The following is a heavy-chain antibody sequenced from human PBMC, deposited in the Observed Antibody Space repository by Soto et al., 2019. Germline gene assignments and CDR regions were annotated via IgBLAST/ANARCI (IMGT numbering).Heavy chain of an antibody. D-gene: IGHD2-8*01. CDR2: INPNSGGT. J-gene: IGHJ6*02. V-gene: IGHV1-2*04. CDR1: GYTFTGYY. CDR3: ARSPSRDIVLMVYADYGMDV. Sequence: ASVKVSCKASGYTFTGYYMHWVRQAPGQGLEWMGWINPNSGGTNYAQKFQGWVTMTRDTSISTAYMELSRLRSDDTAVYYCARSPSRDIVLMVYADYGMDVWGQGPTVTVSS.